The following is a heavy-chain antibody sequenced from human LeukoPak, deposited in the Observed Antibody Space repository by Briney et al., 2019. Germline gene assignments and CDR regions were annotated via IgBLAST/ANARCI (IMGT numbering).Heavy chain of an antibody. D-gene: IGHD2-15*01. CDR1: GYTFTSYG. CDR2: ISAYNGNT. CDR3: ARDSGYCSGDSCYQSFDY. Sequence: ASVKVSCKTSGYTFTSYGISWVRQAPGQGLEWMAWISAYNGNTNYAQKFQGRVTMITDTSTRTAYMELRSLRSDDTAVYYCARDSGYCSGDSCYQSFDYWGQGSLVTVSS. V-gene: IGHV1-18*01. J-gene: IGHJ4*02.